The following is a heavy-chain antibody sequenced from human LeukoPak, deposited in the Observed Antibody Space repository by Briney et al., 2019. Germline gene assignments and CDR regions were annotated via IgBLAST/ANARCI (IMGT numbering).Heavy chain of an antibody. CDR1: GGSISSYY. Sequence: SETLSLTCTVSGGSISSYYWSWIRQPPGKGLEWIGSIYHSGHINYDPSLKSRVTISVDTSKSQFSLKLSSVTAADTAVYYCARDAVVVAGSSPYYYMDVWGNGTTVTVSS. D-gene: IGHD6-19*01. CDR3: ARDAVVVAGSSPYYYMDV. V-gene: IGHV4-59*12. J-gene: IGHJ6*03. CDR2: IYHSGHI.